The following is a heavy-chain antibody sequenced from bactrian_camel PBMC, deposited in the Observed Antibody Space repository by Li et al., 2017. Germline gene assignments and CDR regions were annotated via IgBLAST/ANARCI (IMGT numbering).Heavy chain of an antibody. V-gene: IGHV3S40*01. CDR2: INSGGGST. CDR3: AADLYIGSRDCVTTMREGNPEERFAY. CDR1: GFTFSNYA. J-gene: IGHJ4*01. D-gene: IGHD4*01. Sequence: VQLVESGGGVVQPGWSLRLSCAASGFTFSNYAMGWVRQAPGKGLEWVSGINSGGGSTNYANSVKGRFTVSQDNAKNTVYLQMNTLKPEDTAMYYCAADLYIGSRDCVTTMREGNPEERFAYWGQGTQVTVS.